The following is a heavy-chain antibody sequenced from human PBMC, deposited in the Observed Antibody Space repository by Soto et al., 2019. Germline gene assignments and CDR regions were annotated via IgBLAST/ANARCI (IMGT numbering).Heavy chain of an antibody. CDR2: IKQDGSEK. D-gene: IGHD3-3*01. CDR1: GFTFSSYW. J-gene: IGHJ4*02. Sequence: EVQLVESGGGLVQPGGSLRLSCAASGFTFSSYWMSWVRQAPGKGLEWVANIKQDGSEKYYVDSVKGRFTISRDNAKNSLYLQINSLRAEDTAVYYCARAALTIFGVVIGGGYFDYWGQGTLVTVSS. CDR3: ARAALTIFGVVIGGGYFDY. V-gene: IGHV3-7*01.